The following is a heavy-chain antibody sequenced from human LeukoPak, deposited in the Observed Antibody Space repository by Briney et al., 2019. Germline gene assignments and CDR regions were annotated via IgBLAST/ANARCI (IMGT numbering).Heavy chain of an antibody. D-gene: IGHD6-6*01. J-gene: IGHJ4*02. CDR3: ARDSPPRYARSSAGFDY. CDR2: IYYRGNT. V-gene: IGHV4-59*01. CDR1: GLHLRYYF. Sequence: SETLPHPYSLSGLHLRYYFLRYIRQPPGKGLEWIGYIYYRGNTNYNPSLKSRVSISIDTSRNQFSLKMSSVTAADTAVYFCARDSPPRYARSSAGFDYWGQGALVTVSS.